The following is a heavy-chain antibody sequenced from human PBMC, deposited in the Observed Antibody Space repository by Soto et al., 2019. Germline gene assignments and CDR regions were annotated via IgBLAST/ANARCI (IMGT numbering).Heavy chain of an antibody. CDR3: ARDRSPEWLGYYFDS. J-gene: IGHJ4*02. D-gene: IGHD5-12*01. V-gene: IGHV3-30-3*01. CDR1: GFTFSSYA. CDR2: ISYDGSNK. Sequence: PGGSLRLSCAASGFTFSSYAMHWVRQAPGKGLEWVAVISYDGSNKYYADSVKGRFTISRDNSKNTLYLQMNSLRAEDTAVYYCARDRSPEWLGYYFDSRGQGNLLPVSS.